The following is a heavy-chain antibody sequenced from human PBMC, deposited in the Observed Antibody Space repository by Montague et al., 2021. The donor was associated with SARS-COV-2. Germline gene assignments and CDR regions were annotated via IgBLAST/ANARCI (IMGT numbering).Heavy chain of an antibody. CDR3: ARDWYDTSGPYFDN. Sequence: SETLSLTCIASGDSVSNHYWSWIRQPPGKGLEWIGYVYSSVTTNYNPSLKSRVSISVDTSKNQVSLRLTSVTAADTAVYFCARDWYDTSGPYFDNWGQGTQVTVSS. D-gene: IGHD3-22*01. CDR2: VYSSVTT. J-gene: IGHJ4*02. V-gene: IGHV4-59*02. CDR1: GDSVSNHY.